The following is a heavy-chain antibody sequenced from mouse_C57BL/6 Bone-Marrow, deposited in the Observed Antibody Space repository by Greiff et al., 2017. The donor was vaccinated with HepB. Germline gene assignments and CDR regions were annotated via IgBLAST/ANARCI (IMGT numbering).Heavy chain of an antibody. CDR3: ARRGGFYYDYDWFAY. CDR2: IDPSDSYT. Sequence: QVQLKQPGAELVRPGTSVKLSCKASGYTFTSYWMHWVKQRPGQGLEWIGLIDPSDSYTNYNQKFKGKATLTVDTSSSTAYMQLSSLTSEDSAVYYCARRGGFYYDYDWFAYWGQGTLVTVSA. V-gene: IGHV1-59*01. CDR1: GYTFTSYW. D-gene: IGHD2-4*01. J-gene: IGHJ3*01.